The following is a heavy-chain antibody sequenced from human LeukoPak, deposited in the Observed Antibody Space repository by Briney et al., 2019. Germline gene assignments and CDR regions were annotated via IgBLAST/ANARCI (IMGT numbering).Heavy chain of an antibody. CDR3: AHISSSWPDY. V-gene: IGHV3-23*01. J-gene: IGHJ4*02. CDR1: GFTFRNAW. D-gene: IGHD6-13*01. Sequence: PGGSLRLSCAASGFTFRNAWVSWVRQAPGKGLEWVSAISGSGGSTYYADSVKGRFTISRDNSKNTLYLQMNSLRAEDTAEYYCAHISSSWPDYWGQGTLVTVSS. CDR2: ISGSGGST.